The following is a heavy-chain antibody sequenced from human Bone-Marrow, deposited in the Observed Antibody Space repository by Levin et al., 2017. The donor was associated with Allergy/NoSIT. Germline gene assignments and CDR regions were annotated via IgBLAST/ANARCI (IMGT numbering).Heavy chain of an antibody. D-gene: IGHD3-22*01. Sequence: LSLTCAASGFPFRSNAMTWVRQAPGKGLEWVSSISASGGSRYFADSVRGRFTISRDNSQNTLYLQMNSLRAEDTAVYYCARPTYYYDSSGYDSESFNGMDVWGQGTTVTVSS. J-gene: IGHJ6*02. CDR2: ISASGGSR. V-gene: IGHV3-23*01. CDR1: GFPFRSNA. CDR3: ARPTYYYDSSGYDSESFNGMDV.